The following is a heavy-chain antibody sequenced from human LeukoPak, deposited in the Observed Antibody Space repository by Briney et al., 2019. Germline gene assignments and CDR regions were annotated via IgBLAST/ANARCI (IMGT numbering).Heavy chain of an antibody. CDR3: ARDSRDYGGEPFDY. V-gene: IGHV3-30-3*01. CDR2: ISYDGSNK. CDR1: GFTFSSYA. J-gene: IGHJ4*02. Sequence: GGSLRLSCAASGFTFSSYAMHWVRQAPGKGLEWVAVISYDGSNKYYADSVKGRFTISRDNSKNTLYLQMNSLRAEDTAVHYCARDSRDYGGEPFDYWGQGTLVTVSS. D-gene: IGHD4-23*01.